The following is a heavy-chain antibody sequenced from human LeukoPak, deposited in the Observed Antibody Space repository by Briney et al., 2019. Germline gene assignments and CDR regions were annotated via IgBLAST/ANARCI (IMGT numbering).Heavy chain of an antibody. CDR2: IRPMNSDV. J-gene: IGHJ5*02. CDR3: ARLPELVGLRFLESWFDP. Sequence: GESLKISCKGSGYNFNTYWVAWVRQLPGKGLEWMGIIRPMNSDVRYSPSFQGQVTISADRSINTAYLQWSSLTASDTAMYYCARLPELVGLRFLESWFDPWGQGTLVTVSS. CDR1: GYNFNTYW. D-gene: IGHD3-3*01. V-gene: IGHV5-51*01.